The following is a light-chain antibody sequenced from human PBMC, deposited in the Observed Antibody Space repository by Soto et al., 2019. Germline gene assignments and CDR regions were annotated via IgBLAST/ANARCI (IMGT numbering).Light chain of an antibody. CDR3: QQYNSYSPI. CDR2: DAS. Sequence: DIQMTQSPSTLSASVGDRGTITCRASQSISSWLAWYQQKPGKAPKLLIYDASSLASGVPSRFSGSGSGTEFTLTISSLQPDDFATYYCQQYNSYSPIFGQGTKLEIK. CDR1: QSISSW. V-gene: IGKV1-5*01. J-gene: IGKJ2*01.